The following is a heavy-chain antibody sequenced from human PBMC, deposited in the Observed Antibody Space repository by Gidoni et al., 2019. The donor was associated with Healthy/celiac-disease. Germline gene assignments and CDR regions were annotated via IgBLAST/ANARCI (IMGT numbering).Heavy chain of an antibody. V-gene: IGHV1-18*01. J-gene: IGHJ4*02. CDR3: ARGAAAIAHRTFDY. CDR1: CYTFTRYG. D-gene: IGHD2-2*02. Sequence: QVPLVQSGAEVKKPGASVKASCKASCYTFTRYGISWVRPAPGQGREWMGWTSGYHGNTNYAQKLQGRVTMTTDTSTSTAYMELRSLRSDETAVYYCARGAAAIAHRTFDYWGQGTLVTVSS. CDR2: TSGYHGNT.